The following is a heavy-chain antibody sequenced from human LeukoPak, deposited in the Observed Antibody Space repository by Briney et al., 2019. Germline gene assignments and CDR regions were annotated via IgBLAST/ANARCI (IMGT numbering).Heavy chain of an antibody. CDR1: GFTFSNAW. V-gene: IGHV3-15*01. D-gene: IGHD4-23*01. J-gene: IGHJ4*02. CDR3: TTAVYYGGNSAFDY. Sequence: PGGSLRLSCAASGFTFSNAWMSWVRQAPGKGLEGVVGIKRKTDSRTTHYADPVKGRFTISRNESKHTLYLQMNSLKTENTAVYYCTTAVYYGGNSAFDYWGQGTLVTVSS. CDR2: IKRKTDSRTT.